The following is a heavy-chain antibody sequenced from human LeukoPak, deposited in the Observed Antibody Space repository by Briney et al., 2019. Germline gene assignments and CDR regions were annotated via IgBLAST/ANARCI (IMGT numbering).Heavy chain of an antibody. J-gene: IGHJ4*02. Sequence: GGSLRLFCAASGFPFSSYSMHWVRQAPGKGLEWLTLISYHGSNKQYTDSVKGRFTISRDNSKNTLFLQMNSLRTEDTAIYFCARSPERLGQGYLDSWGQGTLVTVSS. CDR3: ARSPERLGQGYLDS. CDR1: GFPFSSYS. CDR2: ISYHGSNK. V-gene: IGHV3-30*04. D-gene: IGHD3/OR15-3a*01.